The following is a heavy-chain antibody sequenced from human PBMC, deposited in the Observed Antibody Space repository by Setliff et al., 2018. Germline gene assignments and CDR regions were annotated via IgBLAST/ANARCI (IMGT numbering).Heavy chain of an antibody. CDR3: AKDLGANTNHD. CDR2: ISASGRTT. CDR1: GFTFSSYA. Sequence: PGGSLRLSCAASGFTFSSYAMTWVRQAPGKGLEWVSAISASGRTTYSADSVKGRFTISRDNSKNTLYLQMNSLRAEDTAVYYCAKDLGANTNHDWGQGTLVTVSS. D-gene: IGHD1-26*01. J-gene: IGHJ4*02. V-gene: IGHV3-23*01.